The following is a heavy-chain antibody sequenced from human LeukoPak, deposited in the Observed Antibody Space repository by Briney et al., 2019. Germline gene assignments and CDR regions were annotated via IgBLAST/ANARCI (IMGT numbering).Heavy chain of an antibody. J-gene: IGHJ4*02. CDR2: IVGSSSNM. Sequence: GGSLRLSCTPSGYSFSTYSMSCVRHAPGKGLEWVSYIVGSSSNMYYADSVKGRFTISRDNAKNSLYLQMGSLRAEDTAVYYCATDTPETAAFDYWGQGTLVTVSS. V-gene: IGHV3-48*04. CDR1: GYSFSTYS. CDR3: ATDTPETAAFDY. D-gene: IGHD1-1*01.